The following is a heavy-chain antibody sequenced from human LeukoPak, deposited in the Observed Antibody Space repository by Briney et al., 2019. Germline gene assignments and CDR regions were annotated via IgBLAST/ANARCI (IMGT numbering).Heavy chain of an antibody. J-gene: IGHJ6*03. CDR1: RFTFSSYS. V-gene: IGHV3-21*01. Sequence: GGSLRLSCAASRFTFSSYSMNWVRQAPGKGLEWVSSISSSSSYIYYADSVKGRFTISRDNAKNSLYLQMNSLRAEDTAVYYCARVGRTEYYYYMDVWGKGTTVTISS. CDR2: ISSSSSYI. CDR3: ARVGRTEYYYYMDV. D-gene: IGHD1-14*01.